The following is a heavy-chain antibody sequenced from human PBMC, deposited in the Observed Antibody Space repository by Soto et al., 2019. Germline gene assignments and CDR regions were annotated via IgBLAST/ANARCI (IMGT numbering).Heavy chain of an antibody. V-gene: IGHV3-33*01. CDR2: IWYDGSNK. CDR1: GFTFSSYG. J-gene: IGHJ6*02. CDR3: ARDGRYCGGDCYSYYYYYGMDV. Sequence: QVQLVESGGGVVQPGRSLRLSCAASGFTFSSYGMHWVRQAPGKGLEWVAVIWYDGSNKYYADSVKGRVTISRDNSKNTLYLKMNSVRAEDTAVYYCARDGRYCGGDCYSYYYYYGMDVWGQGTTVTVSS. D-gene: IGHD2-21*02.